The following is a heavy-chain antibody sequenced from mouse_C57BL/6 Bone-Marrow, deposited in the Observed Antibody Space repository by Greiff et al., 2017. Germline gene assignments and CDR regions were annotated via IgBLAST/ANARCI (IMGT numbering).Heavy chain of an antibody. V-gene: IGHV5-16*01. CDR2: INYDGSST. J-gene: IGHJ4*01. Sequence: DVKLVESEGGLVQPGSSMKLSCTASGFTFSDYYMAWVRQVPEKGLEWVANINYDGSSTYYLDSLKSRFIISRDNAKNILYLQMSSLKSEDTATYYCARTGDYYAMDYWGQGTSVTVSS. CDR3: ARTGDYYAMDY. CDR1: GFTFSDYY. D-gene: IGHD4-1*01.